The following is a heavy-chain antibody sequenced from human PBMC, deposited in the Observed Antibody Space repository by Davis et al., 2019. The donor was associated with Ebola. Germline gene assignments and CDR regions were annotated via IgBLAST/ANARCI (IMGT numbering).Heavy chain of an antibody. CDR2: IYSGGNT. D-gene: IGHD1-26*01. J-gene: IGHJ3*02. V-gene: IGHV3-66*02. CDR3: ARDNGELLMPSFDI. Sequence: GGSLRLSCAASGFTVSTNYMSWVRQVPGKGLEWVSVIYSGGNTYYADSVKGRFTISRENSKNTLYLQVNSLRAEDAAVYYCARDNGELLMPSFDIWGQGTKVTVSS. CDR1: GFTVSTNY.